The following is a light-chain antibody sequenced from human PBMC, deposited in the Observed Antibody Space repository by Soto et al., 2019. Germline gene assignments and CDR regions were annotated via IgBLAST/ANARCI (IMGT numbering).Light chain of an antibody. CDR3: QQYDDPPGPFT. J-gene: IGKJ3*01. CDR2: DVF. Sequence: DIQMTQSPSSLSAFVGDTVTITCQASQDIGVHLNWYQQKPRQAPKLLIYDVFHMGSGASPRFSGSGSATEFSLTISSFQPHDVATYYCQQYDDPPGPFTFGPGTKVEIK. V-gene: IGKV1-33*01. CDR1: QDIGVH.